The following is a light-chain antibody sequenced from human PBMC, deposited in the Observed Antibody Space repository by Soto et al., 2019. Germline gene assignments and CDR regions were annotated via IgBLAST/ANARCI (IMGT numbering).Light chain of an antibody. CDR2: LGS. V-gene: IGKV2-28*01. Sequence: DIVMTQSPLSLPVTPGEPASISCRSSQSLLHSNGYNCLDWYLQKPGQSPQLLIYLGSNRASGVPDRFSGSGSVTDFTLKISRVEAEDVGVYYCMQALQTPRSFGGGTKVEIK. J-gene: IGKJ4*01. CDR1: QSLLHSNGYNC. CDR3: MQALQTPRS.